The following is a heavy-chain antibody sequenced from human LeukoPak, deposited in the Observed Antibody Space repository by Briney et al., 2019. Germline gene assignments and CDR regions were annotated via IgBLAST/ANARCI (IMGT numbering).Heavy chain of an antibody. CDR1: GFTFSSYE. V-gene: IGHV3-48*03. CDR3: AKDVPRGCSGGSCYPYYFDY. CDR2: ISSSTSTI. Sequence: PGGSLRLSCAASGFTFSSYEMNWVRQAPGKGLEWVSYISSSTSTIYYADSVKGRFTISRDNSKNTLYLQMNSLRAEDTAVYYCAKDVPRGCSGGSCYPYYFDYWGRGTLVTVSS. D-gene: IGHD2-15*01. J-gene: IGHJ4*02.